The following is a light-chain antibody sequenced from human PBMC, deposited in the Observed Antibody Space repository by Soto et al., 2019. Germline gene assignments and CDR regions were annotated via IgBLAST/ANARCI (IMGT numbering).Light chain of an antibody. CDR3: QQSYSTPRT. Sequence: DIQMTQSPSSLSASVGDRVTITCRASQSISSYLNWYQQKPGKAPKLLIYAASSLQSGVPSRFRGSVSGTDFTLNISSLQPEDFATYYCQQSYSTPRTFGQGTKVDIK. J-gene: IGKJ1*01. CDR1: QSISSY. CDR2: AAS. V-gene: IGKV1-39*01.